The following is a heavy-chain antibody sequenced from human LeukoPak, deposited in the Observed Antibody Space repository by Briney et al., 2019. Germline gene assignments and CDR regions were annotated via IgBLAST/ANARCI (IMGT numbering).Heavy chain of an antibody. CDR1: GFTFSSYE. Sequence: GGSLRLSCAASGFTFSSYEMHWVRQAPGKGLEWVSYISSSDSTIYYADSVKGRFTISRDNAKNSLYLQVNSLRAEDTAVYYCARVGPWVNPDYYYYYMDVWGKGTTVTVSS. J-gene: IGHJ6*03. CDR3: ARVGPWVNPDYYYYYMDV. V-gene: IGHV3-48*03. D-gene: IGHD1-14*01. CDR2: ISSSDSTI.